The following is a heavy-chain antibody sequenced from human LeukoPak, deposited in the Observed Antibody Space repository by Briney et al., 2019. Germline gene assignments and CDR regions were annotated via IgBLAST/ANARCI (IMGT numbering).Heavy chain of an antibody. J-gene: IGHJ4*02. D-gene: IGHD6-6*01. CDR2: IYYSEST. V-gene: IGHV4-59*08. CDR1: GGSINNYY. Sequence: SETLSLTWTVSGGSINNYYWSWMRQSPGKGLEWIGYIYYSESTYYNPSLKSRVTISVDTSRNQFSLKLSSVTAADTAVYFCARYSSSSGCFDYWGQGTLVTVSS. CDR3: ARYSSSSGCFDY.